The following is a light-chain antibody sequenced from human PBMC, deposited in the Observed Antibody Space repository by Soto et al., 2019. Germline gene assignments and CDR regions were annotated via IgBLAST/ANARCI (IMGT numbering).Light chain of an antibody. V-gene: IGKV3-15*01. CDR3: KQYSNWTLN. J-gene: IGKJ4*01. Sequence: EILMTQSPATLSVSPGERATLSCRASQSVSSNLAWYQQKPGQAPRLLIFGASTRASGIPARFSASGSGTEFYITISSLQSEDFEVYYCKQYSNWTLNFGGGTKVEI. CDR2: GAS. CDR1: QSVSSN.